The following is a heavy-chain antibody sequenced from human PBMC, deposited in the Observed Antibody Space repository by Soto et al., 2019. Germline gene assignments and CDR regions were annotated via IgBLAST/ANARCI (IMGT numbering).Heavy chain of an antibody. J-gene: IGHJ4*02. Sequence: QVQLVESGGGVVQPGRSLRLSCAASGFTFSSYGMHWVRQAPGKGLEWVAVIWYDGSNKYYADSVKGRFTISSDNSKNALYLQMNSLSADDTAVYYCASGDDGYGDYSWDYWGQGSPVTVSS. CDR2: IWYDGSNK. V-gene: IGHV3-33*01. CDR3: ASGDDGYGDYSWDY. D-gene: IGHD4-17*01. CDR1: GFTFSSYG.